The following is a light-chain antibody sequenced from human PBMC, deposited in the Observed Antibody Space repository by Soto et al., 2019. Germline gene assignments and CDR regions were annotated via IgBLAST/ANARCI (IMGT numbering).Light chain of an antibody. J-gene: IGLJ3*02. V-gene: IGLV2-14*01. CDR1: GSDIGTYNF. CDR3: SSYTNTGTLVV. CDR2: EVA. Sequence: QSALTQPASVSGSPGQSITISCSGSGSDIGTYNFVSWYQHHPGRAPKLIISEVANRPSGVSDRFSGSKSGSLASLTISGLHADDEAVYYCSSYTNTGTLVVFGVGTKLTVL.